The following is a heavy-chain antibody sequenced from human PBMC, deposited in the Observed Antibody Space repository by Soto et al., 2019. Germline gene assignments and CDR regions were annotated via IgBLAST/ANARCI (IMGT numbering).Heavy chain of an antibody. Sequence: QVQLVESGGGVVQPGRSLRLSCAASGFTFSSYAMHWVRQAPGKGLEWVAIISYDGSNEYYADSVKGRFTISKDNSKNTLYLQMNSLRAEDTAIYYCAKAPGGQLLPHGFDPWGQGTLVTVSS. J-gene: IGHJ5*02. CDR2: ISYDGSNE. CDR1: GFTFSSYA. V-gene: IGHV3-30*18. CDR3: AKAPGGQLLPHGFDP. D-gene: IGHD1-26*01.